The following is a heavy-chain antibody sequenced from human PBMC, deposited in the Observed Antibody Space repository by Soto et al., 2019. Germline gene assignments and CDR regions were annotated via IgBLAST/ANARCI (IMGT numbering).Heavy chain of an antibody. CDR2: ITSGSTM. J-gene: IGHJ4*02. D-gene: IGHD4-4*01. CDR3: ARHASRNYHSSVDY. CDR1: GFTFSDYF. V-gene: IGHV3-11*01. Sequence: HVQLVESGGDLVKPGGSLRLSCAASGFTFSDYFLSWVRQAPGKGLEWVAYITSGSTMYHADSVKGRFIISRDNAKNSLYLQMSSLVADDTAVYYCARHASRNYHSSVDYWGQGTLVTVSS.